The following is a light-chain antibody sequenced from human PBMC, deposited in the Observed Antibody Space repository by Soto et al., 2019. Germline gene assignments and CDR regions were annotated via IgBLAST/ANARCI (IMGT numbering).Light chain of an antibody. CDR3: QQYDNLIT. CDR1: QSVTRSY. CDR2: GAS. V-gene: IGKV3-20*01. J-gene: IGKJ5*01. Sequence: EIVLTQSQGTLSLSPGDSATLSCTASQSVTRSYLAWSTPKPGQAPRILIYGASTRATGFPDRFSGSGSGTDFTLTIRRLEPEEVAVYYCQQYDNLITFGQGTRLEIK.